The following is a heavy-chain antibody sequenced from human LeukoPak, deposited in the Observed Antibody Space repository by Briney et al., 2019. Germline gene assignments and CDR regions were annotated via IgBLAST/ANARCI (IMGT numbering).Heavy chain of an antibody. Sequence: PGGSLRLSCAASGFTFSSYAMSWVRQAPGKGLEWVSVFISSGGNTYYADSVKGRFTISRDNSKNTLYLQMNSLRAEDTAVYYCAKDAVAPGSGGDYSDYWGQGTLVTVSS. D-gene: IGHD3-10*01. CDR2: FISSGGNT. CDR1: GFTFSSYA. J-gene: IGHJ4*02. CDR3: AKDAVAPGSGGDYSDY. V-gene: IGHV3-23*01.